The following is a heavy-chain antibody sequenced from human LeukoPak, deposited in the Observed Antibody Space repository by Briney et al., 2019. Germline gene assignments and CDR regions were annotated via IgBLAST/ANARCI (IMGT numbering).Heavy chain of an antibody. V-gene: IGHV4-59*01. CDR2: IYDSGST. CDR3: ARDYAGSSSWNWFDP. CDR1: GGSISSYY. D-gene: IGHD6-13*01. J-gene: IGHJ5*02. Sequence: SETLSLTCTVSGGSISSYYWSWIRQPPGKGLEWIGYIYDSGSTNYNPSLKSRVTISVDMSKNQFSLKLSSVTAADTAVYYCARDYAGSSSWNWFDPWGQGTLVTVSS.